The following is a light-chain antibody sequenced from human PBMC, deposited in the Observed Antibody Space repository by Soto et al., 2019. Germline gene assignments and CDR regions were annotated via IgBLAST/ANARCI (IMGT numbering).Light chain of an antibody. CDR1: QGISNS. J-gene: IGKJ4*01. CDR2: GAS. CDR3: LQYNSYPFT. Sequence: DIQMTQSPSAMSASLGDRVTITCRASQGISNSLAWFQQKPGRVPKRLIYGASTLQSWAPSRFSATASGAEFSLTISSLQPEDFATYYCLQYNSYPFTFGGGTKVDIK. V-gene: IGKV1-17*03.